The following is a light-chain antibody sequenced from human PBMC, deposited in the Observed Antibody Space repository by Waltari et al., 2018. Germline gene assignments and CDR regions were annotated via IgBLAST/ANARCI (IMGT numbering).Light chain of an antibody. Sequence: DIQMTQSPSTLSASVGDRVTITCRASQSISSWLAWYQQKPGKAPKLLIYKSCSLESGVPSRVSGSGSGTEFTLTISSLQPDDFATYYCQQYNIYWTFGQGTKVEIK. CDR1: QSISSW. CDR3: QQYNIYWT. V-gene: IGKV1-5*03. J-gene: IGKJ1*01. CDR2: KSC.